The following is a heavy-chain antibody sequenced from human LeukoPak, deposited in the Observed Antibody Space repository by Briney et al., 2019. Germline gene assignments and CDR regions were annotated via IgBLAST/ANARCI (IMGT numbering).Heavy chain of an antibody. CDR1: GGSISSYY. CDR3: ARDRDSSSWYDY. Sequence: ASETLSHTCTVSGGSISSYYWSWIRQPPGKGLEWIGYIYCSGSTNYNPSLKSRVTISVDTSKNQFSLKLSSVTAADTAVYYCARDRDSSSWYDYWGQGTLVTVSS. CDR2: IYCSGST. V-gene: IGHV4-59*01. D-gene: IGHD6-13*01. J-gene: IGHJ4*02.